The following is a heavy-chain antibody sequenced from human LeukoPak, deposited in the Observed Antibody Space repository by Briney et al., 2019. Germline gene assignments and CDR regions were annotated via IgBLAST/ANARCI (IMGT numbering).Heavy chain of an antibody. Sequence: PGGSLRLSCAASGFTFSSYGMHWVRHAPGKGLEWVAFIRYDGSNRYNADSVKGRFTISRDNAKNSLYLQMNSLRAEDTALYYCGKDSGYYYDSSGYLGDYWGQGTLVTVSS. CDR1: GFTFSSYG. J-gene: IGHJ4*02. D-gene: IGHD3-22*01. V-gene: IGHV3-30*02. CDR2: IRYDGSNR. CDR3: GKDSGYYYDSSGYLGDY.